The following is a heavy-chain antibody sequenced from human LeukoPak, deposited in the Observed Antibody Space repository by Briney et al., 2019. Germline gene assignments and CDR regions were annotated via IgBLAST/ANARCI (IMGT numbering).Heavy chain of an antibody. CDR3: TRDTLLEWLLYPYDAFDI. Sequence: GGSLRLSCTASGFTFGDYAMSWVRQAPGKGLEWVGFIRSKAYGGTTEYAASVKGRFTISRDDSKSIAYLQMNSLKTEDTAVYYCTRDTLLEWLLYPYDAFDIWGQGTMVTVSS. V-gene: IGHV3-49*04. D-gene: IGHD3-3*01. CDR1: GFTFGDYA. J-gene: IGHJ3*02. CDR2: IRSKAYGGTT.